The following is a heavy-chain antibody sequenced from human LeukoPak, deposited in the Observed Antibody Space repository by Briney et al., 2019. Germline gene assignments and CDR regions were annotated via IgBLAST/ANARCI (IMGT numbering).Heavy chain of an antibody. Sequence: HTGGSLRLSCAASGFTFSSYGMHWVRQAPGKGLEWVAVISYDGSNKYYADSVKGRFTISRDNSKNTLYLQMNSLRAEDTAVYYCAKSHVTTATGTGRYFDYWGQGTLVTVSS. CDR3: AKSHVTTATGTGRYFDY. D-gene: IGHD3-9*01. CDR1: GFTFSSYG. J-gene: IGHJ4*02. CDR2: ISYDGSNK. V-gene: IGHV3-30*18.